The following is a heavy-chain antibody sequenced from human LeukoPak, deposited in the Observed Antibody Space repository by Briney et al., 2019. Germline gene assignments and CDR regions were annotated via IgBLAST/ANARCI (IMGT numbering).Heavy chain of an antibody. D-gene: IGHD6-19*01. CDR1: GFTFSSYG. Sequence: GGSLRLSCVASGFTFSSYGLHWVRQAPGKGLEVVAFIRYDASNRYYADSVKGRFTISRDNSKNTLYLQMNSLRPEDTAVYYCAKEGHSRGWYPTAVDTYFDYWGQGTLVTVSS. CDR3: AKEGHSRGWYPTAVDTYFDY. J-gene: IGHJ4*02. CDR2: IRYDASNR. V-gene: IGHV3-30*02.